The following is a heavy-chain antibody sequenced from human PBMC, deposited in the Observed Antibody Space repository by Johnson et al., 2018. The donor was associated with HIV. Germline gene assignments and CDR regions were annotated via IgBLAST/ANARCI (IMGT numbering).Heavy chain of an antibody. D-gene: IGHD1-1*01. CDR1: GFTVSSNY. CDR3: AREELEPDVFDI. V-gene: IGHV3-66*01. J-gene: IGHJ3*02. CDR2: IYSGGST. Sequence: EVQLVESGGGLVNPGGSLRLSCAASGFTVSSNYMSWVRQAPGKGLEWVSVIYSGGSTYYADSVKGRFTISRDNAMKSLYLQMNSLRAEDTAVYYCAREELEPDVFDIWGQGTMVTVSS.